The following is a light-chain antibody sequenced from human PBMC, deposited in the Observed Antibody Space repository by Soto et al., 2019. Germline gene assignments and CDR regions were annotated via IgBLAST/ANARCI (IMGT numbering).Light chain of an antibody. J-gene: IGLJ3*02. CDR2: EVN. CDR1: SSDVGGYNS. V-gene: IGLV2-14*01. CDR3: SSYTGSNTLRV. Sequence: QSALTQPASVSGSPGQSITISCTGTSSDVGGYNSVSWYQQHPGNAPKLMIYEVNSRPSGVSNRFSGSKSGNTASLTISGLQAEDEADYYCSSYTGSNTLRVFGGGTKVTVL.